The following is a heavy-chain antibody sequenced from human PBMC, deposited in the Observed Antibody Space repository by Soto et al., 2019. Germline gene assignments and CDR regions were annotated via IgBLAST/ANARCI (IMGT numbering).Heavy chain of an antibody. CDR2: ISGSSGYT. V-gene: IGHV3-11*06. Sequence: QVQLVESGGGLVKPGGSLRLSWAASGFTFSDSYMSWIRQAPGKGLQWVAYISGSSGYTGYADSVKGRFTISRDNAKNSLYLQMNSLRAEDTAVYYCARDRGGYGPPDVWGQGTTVTVSS. J-gene: IGHJ6*02. CDR1: GFTFSDSY. CDR3: ARDRGGYGPPDV. D-gene: IGHD3-10*01.